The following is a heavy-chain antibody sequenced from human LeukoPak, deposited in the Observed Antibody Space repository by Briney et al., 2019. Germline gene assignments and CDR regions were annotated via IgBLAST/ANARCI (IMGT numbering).Heavy chain of an antibody. V-gene: IGHV3-74*01. J-gene: IGHJ4*02. D-gene: IGHD4-17*01. CDR1: GVSFSTYG. CDR3: ARDYGEGGYYFDY. Sequence: GGSLRLSFAASGVSFSTYGMHWVRQALGKGLVWLSRISSDGSSTNYADSVKGRFTISRDNAKNTLYLQMNSLRAEDTAVYYCARDYGEGGYYFDYWGQGTLVTVSS. CDR2: ISSDGSST.